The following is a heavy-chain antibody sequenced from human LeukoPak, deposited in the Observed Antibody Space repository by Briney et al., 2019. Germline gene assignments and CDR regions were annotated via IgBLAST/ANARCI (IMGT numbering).Heavy chain of an antibody. D-gene: IGHD3-10*01. CDR1: GFTFSNYG. V-gene: IGHV3-33*01. CDR3: TGNYGPYYFDY. Sequence: GGSLRLSCAASGFTFSNYGMHWVRQAPGKGLEWVAVIWYDGSNKYYADSVKGRFTISRDNSKNTLYLQMNSLRAEDTAVYYCTGNYGPYYFDYWGQGTLVTVSS. CDR2: IWYDGSNK. J-gene: IGHJ4*02.